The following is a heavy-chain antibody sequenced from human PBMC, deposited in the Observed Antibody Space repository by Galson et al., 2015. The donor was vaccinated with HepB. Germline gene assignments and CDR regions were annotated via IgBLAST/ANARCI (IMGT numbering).Heavy chain of an antibody. CDR1: GYTFTSYA. D-gene: IGHD2-2*01. V-gene: IGHV1-3*01. J-gene: IGHJ4*02. Sequence: SVKVSCKASGYTFTSYAMHWVRQAPGQRLEWMGWINAGNGNTKYSQKFQGRVTITRDTSASTAYMELSSLRSEDTAVYYCARARGSPHYCSSTSCPLDYWGQGTLVTVSS. CDR3: ARARGSPHYCSSTSCPLDY. CDR2: INAGNGNT.